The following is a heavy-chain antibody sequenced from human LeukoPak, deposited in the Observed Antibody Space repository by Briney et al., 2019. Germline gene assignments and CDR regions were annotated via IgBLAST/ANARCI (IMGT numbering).Heavy chain of an antibody. CDR1: GGSISSSSYY. J-gene: IGHJ4*02. CDR3: ARHVSDIVLMVCAIRYFDY. CDR2: IYYSGST. D-gene: IGHD2-8*01. V-gene: IGHV4-39*01. Sequence: SETLSLTCTVSGGSISSSSYYWGWIRQPPGKGLEWIGSIYYSGSTYYNPSLKSRVTISVDTSKNQFSLKLSSVTAADTAVYYCARHVSDIVLMVCAIRYFDYWGQGTLVTVSS.